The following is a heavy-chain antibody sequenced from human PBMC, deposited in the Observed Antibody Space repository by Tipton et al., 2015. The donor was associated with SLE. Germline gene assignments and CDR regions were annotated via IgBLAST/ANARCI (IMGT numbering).Heavy chain of an antibody. D-gene: IGHD6-19*01. CDR3: ARHFAVAGDYFDY. J-gene: IGHJ4*02. CDR1: GGSISSSNW. CDR2: IYHSGST. V-gene: IGHV4-4*02. Sequence: TLSLTCAVSGGSISSSNWWSWVRQPPGKGLEWIGEIYHSGSTNYNPSLKSRVTISVDTSKNQFSLKLSSVTAADTAVYYCARHFAVAGDYFDYWGQGTLVTVSS.